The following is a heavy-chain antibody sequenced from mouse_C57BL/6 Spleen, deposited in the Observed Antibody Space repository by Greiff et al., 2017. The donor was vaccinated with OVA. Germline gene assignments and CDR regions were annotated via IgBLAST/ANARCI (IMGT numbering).Heavy chain of an antibody. V-gene: IGHV1-26*01. Sequence: EVQLQQSGPELVKPGASVKISCKASGYTFTDYYMNWVKQSHGKSLEWIGDINPNNGGTSYNQKFKGKATLTVDKSSSTAYMELRSLTSEDSAVYYCATYGNYLLDYWGQGTSVTVSS. CDR3: ATYGNYLLDY. D-gene: IGHD2-1*01. CDR2: INPNNGGT. J-gene: IGHJ4*01. CDR1: GYTFTDYY.